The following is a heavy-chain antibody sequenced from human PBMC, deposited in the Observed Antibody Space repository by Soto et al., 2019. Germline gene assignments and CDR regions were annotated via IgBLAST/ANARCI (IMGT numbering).Heavy chain of an antibody. J-gene: IGHJ4*02. V-gene: IGHV4-34*01. CDR3: ARAEGRYYGSGSFGY. D-gene: IGHD3-10*01. Sequence: SETLSLTCAVYGGSFSGYYWSWIRQPPGKGLEWIGEINHSGSTNYNPSLKSRVTISVDTSKNQFSLKLSSVTAADTAVYYCARAEGRYYGSGSFGYWGQGTLVTV. CDR1: GGSFSGYY. CDR2: INHSGST.